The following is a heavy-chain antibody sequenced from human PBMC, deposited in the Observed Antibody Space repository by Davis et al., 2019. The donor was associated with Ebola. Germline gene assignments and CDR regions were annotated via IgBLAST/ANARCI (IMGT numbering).Heavy chain of an antibody. CDR2: INHSGST. CDR3: ATLDILTAYVSYAMDV. Sequence: SETLSLTCAVYGGSFSGYYWSWIRQPPGKGLEWIGEINHSGSTNYNPSLKSRVTISVDTSKNQFSLKLSSVTAEDTAVYYCATLDILTAYVSYAMDVWGQGTTVTVS. J-gene: IGHJ6*02. V-gene: IGHV4-34*01. CDR1: GGSFSGYY. D-gene: IGHD3-9*01.